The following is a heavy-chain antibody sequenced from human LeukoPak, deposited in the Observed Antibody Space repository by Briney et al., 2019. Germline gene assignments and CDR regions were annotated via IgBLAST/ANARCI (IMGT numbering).Heavy chain of an antibody. Sequence: GESLKISCKGSGYSFTSYWIGWVRQMPGKGLEWMGIISTGDSDTRYSPSFQGQVTISADKSIGTAYLQWSSLRASDTAMYYCARHARSTGPDAFDIWGQGTMVTVSS. V-gene: IGHV5-51*01. D-gene: IGHD1-1*01. J-gene: IGHJ3*02. CDR2: ISTGDSDT. CDR3: ARHARSTGPDAFDI. CDR1: GYSFTSYW.